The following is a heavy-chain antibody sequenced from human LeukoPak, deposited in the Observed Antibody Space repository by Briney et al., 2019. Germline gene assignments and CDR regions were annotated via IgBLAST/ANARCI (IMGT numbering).Heavy chain of an antibody. V-gene: IGHV4-59*08. CDR3: ARQYRSSWIDY. Sequence: SETLSLTCTVSGVSISSYYWSWIRQPPGKGLEWVGYIYYSGSTNYNPSLKSRVTISVDTSKNQFFLKQISVTAADAAVFYCARQYRSSWIDYWGQGTLVTVSS. D-gene: IGHD6-13*01. J-gene: IGHJ4*02. CDR2: IYYSGST. CDR1: GVSISSYY.